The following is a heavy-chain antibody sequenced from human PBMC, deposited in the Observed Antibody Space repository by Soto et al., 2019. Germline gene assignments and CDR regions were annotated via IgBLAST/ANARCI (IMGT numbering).Heavy chain of an antibody. D-gene: IGHD3-10*01. CDR2: IYYSGST. J-gene: IGHJ6*02. CDR3: ARVRGSTYYYYGMDV. Sequence: SETLSLTCTVSGGSISSYYWSWIRQPPGKGLEWIGYIYYSGSTNYNPSLKSRVTISVDTSKNQFSLKLSSVTAADTAVYYCARVRGSTYYYYGMDVRGQGTTVTVSS. CDR1: GGSISSYY. V-gene: IGHV4-59*01.